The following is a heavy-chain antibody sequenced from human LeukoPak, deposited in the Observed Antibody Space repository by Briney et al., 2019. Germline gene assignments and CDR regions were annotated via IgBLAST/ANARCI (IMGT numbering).Heavy chain of an antibody. V-gene: IGHV1-3*03. CDR1: GYTFTIYA. D-gene: IGHD2-2*02. J-gene: IGHJ4*02. CDR2: INAGNGNT. CDR3: ARERLHCSSTSCYNYFDY. Sequence: ASVTVPCKASGYTFTIYAMHWVRQAPGQRLEWMGWINAGNGNTKYSQEFQGRVTITRDTSASTAYMELSSLRSEDMAVYYCARERLHCSSTSCYNYFDYWGQGTLVTVSS.